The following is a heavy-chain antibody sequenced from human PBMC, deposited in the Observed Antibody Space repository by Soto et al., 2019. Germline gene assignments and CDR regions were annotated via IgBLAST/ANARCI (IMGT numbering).Heavy chain of an antibody. V-gene: IGHV1-18*01. J-gene: IGHJ4*02. D-gene: IGHD6-19*01. CDR1: GYTFTSYG. Sequence: GASVKVSCKASGYTFTSYGISWVRQAPGQGLEWMGWISAYNGNTNYAQKLQGRVTMTTDTSTSTAYMELRSLRSDDTAVYYCAREISQAVAGTFDYFDYWGQGTLVTVSS. CDR3: AREISQAVAGTFDYFDY. CDR2: ISAYNGNT.